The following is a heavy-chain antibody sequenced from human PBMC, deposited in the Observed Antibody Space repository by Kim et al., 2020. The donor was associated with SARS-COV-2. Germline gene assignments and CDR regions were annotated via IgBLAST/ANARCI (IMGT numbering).Heavy chain of an antibody. CDR3: ARFYYGTGSYDT. CDR2: T. Sequence: TKYNPSLKSRVTISIDTSKNQFSLRLSSVTAADTALYFCARFYYGTGSYDTWGQGTQVIVSS. J-gene: IGHJ5*02. D-gene: IGHD3-10*01. V-gene: IGHV4-34*01.